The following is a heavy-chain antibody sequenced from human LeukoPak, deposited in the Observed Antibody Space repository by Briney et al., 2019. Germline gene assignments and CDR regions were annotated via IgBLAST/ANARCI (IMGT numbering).Heavy chain of an antibody. CDR3: AKDRTPLPGTPDY. V-gene: IGHV3-21*01. J-gene: IGHJ4*02. Sequence: PGGSQRLSCTVSGFTFSSFSMNWVRQAPGKGLEWISSISAHSTNIYYADSVKGRFTISRDNAKNSLYLQMNSLRVEDTAVYYCAKDRTPLPGTPDYWGQGTLVTVSS. CDR2: ISAHSTNI. CDR1: GFTFSSFS. D-gene: IGHD1-1*01.